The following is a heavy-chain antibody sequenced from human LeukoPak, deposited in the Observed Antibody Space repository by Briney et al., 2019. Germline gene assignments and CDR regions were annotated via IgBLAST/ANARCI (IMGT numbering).Heavy chain of an antibody. V-gene: IGHV3-33*01. J-gene: IGHJ4*02. D-gene: IGHD5-12*01. CDR2: MWSDGINQ. CDR3: ARDRGAGGYDHDY. CDR1: GFIFSSYG. Sequence: GGSLRLSCAASGFIFSSYGMHWVRQAPGKGLEWVAFMWSDGINQYYADSVKGRFAISRDNSKNTLYLQMNSLRVEDTAVYYCARDRGAGGYDHDYWGQGALVTVSS.